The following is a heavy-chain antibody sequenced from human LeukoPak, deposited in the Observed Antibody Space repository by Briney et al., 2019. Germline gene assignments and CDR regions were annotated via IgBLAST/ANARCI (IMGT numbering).Heavy chain of an antibody. J-gene: IGHJ4*02. CDR3: ARGTILTGYRYYFDY. CDR2: ISSSSTI. D-gene: IGHD3-9*01. CDR1: GFTFSSYS. V-gene: IGHV3-48*02. Sequence: GGSLRLSCAASGFTFSSYSMNWVRQAPGKGLEWVSYISSSSTIYYADSVKGRFTISRDNAKNSLYLQMNSLRDEDTAVYYCARGTILTGYRYYFDYWGQGTLVTVSS.